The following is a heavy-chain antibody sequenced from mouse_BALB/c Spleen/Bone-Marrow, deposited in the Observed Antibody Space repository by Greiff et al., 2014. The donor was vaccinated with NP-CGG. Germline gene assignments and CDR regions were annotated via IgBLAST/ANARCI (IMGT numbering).Heavy chain of an antibody. V-gene: IGHV1-37*01. J-gene: IGHJ3*01. D-gene: IGHD2-1*01. CDR2: INPYNGDT. CDR3: ESYGIAY. Sequence: DVQLQESGPELVKPGASVKISCKASGYSFTDYFMNWVKQSHGKSLEWIGRINPYNGDTFYNQKFKGKATLTVDKSSSTAHMQLLSLTSEDSSVYYCESYGIAYWGQGTLVTVSA. CDR1: GYSFTDYF.